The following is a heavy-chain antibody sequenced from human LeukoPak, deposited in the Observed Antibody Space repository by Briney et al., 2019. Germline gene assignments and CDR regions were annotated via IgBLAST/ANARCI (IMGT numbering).Heavy chain of an antibody. CDR3: ARDLAAGRVGGWFDP. CDR2: IYHSGST. J-gene: IGHJ5*02. Sequence: SGTLSLTCAVSGGSISSSNWWSWVRQPPGKGLEWIGEIYHSGSTDYNPSLKSRVTISVDKSKNQFSLKLSSVTAADTAVYYCARDLAAGRVGGWFDPWGQGTLVTVSS. CDR1: GGSISSSNW. D-gene: IGHD6-13*01. V-gene: IGHV4-4*02.